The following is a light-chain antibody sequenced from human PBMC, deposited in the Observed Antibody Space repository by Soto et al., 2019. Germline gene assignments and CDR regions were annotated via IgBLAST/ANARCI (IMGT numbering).Light chain of an antibody. CDR2: DAS. Sequence: EIVFTQSPATLSFSPGERATLSCRASQSVSSYLAWYQQKPGQAPRLLIYDASNRATGIPARFSGSGSGTDFTLTISSLEPEDFAVYYCQQRSNWRGTFGQGTKVDI. V-gene: IGKV3-11*01. CDR1: QSVSSY. J-gene: IGKJ1*01. CDR3: QQRSNWRGT.